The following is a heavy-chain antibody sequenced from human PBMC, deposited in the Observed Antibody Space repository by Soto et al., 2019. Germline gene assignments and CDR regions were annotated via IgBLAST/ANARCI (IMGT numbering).Heavy chain of an antibody. CDR3: ARDLLKGNVTVTASVYYYYYGMDV. V-gene: IGHV1-69*06. J-gene: IGHJ6*02. CDR1: GGTFSSYA. Sequence: QVQLVQSGAEVKKPGSSVKVSCKASGGTFSSYAISWVRQAPGQGVEWMGGSIPIFGTANYAQKFQGRVTLTADKATSTAYRELSSLRSEDTAVSYCARDLLKGNVTVTASVYYYYYGMDVWGQGTTVTVAS. CDR2: SIPIFGTA. D-gene: IGHD4-4*01.